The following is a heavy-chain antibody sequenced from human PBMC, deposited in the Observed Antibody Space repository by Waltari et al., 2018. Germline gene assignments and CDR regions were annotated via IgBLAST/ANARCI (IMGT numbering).Heavy chain of an antibody. Sequence: EVQLVESGGGLVQPGRSLRLSCEASGFTFDDYAMPWVRQAPGKGLEWVSGISWNSGSIGYADSVKGRFTISRDNAKNSLYLQMNSLRAEDMALYYCAKGVAGTTSWYFDLWGRGTLVTVSS. CDR1: GFTFDDYA. V-gene: IGHV3-9*03. J-gene: IGHJ2*01. CDR2: ISWNSGSI. D-gene: IGHD1-7*01. CDR3: AKGVAGTTSWYFDL.